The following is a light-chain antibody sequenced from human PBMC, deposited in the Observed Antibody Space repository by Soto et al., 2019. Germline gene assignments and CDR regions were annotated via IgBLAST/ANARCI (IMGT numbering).Light chain of an antibody. Sequence: DIQMTQSPSSLSASVGDRVTFTCQASQDISDYLNWYQQKPGKAPDLLIYDASNLETGVPSRFSGSGSGTHFTVTITGLQPEDIATYYCQQYDNVPYTFGQGTKLEIK. CDR2: DAS. CDR1: QDISDY. J-gene: IGKJ2*01. CDR3: QQYDNVPYT. V-gene: IGKV1-33*01.